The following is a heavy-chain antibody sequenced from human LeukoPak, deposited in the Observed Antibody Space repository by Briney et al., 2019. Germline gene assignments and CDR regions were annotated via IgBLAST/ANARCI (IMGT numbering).Heavy chain of an antibody. CDR1: GFTFSSYV. V-gene: IGHV3-23*01. D-gene: IGHD6-13*01. Sequence: GGSLRLSCAASGFTFSSYVMSWVRQAPGKGLEGVSVISGSGGSTYYADSVKGRFTISRDNPKNTLYLQMNSLRAEDTAVYYCARARAGAGTFFFDYWGQGTLVTVSS. CDR3: ARARAGAGTFFFDY. J-gene: IGHJ4*02. CDR2: ISGSGGST.